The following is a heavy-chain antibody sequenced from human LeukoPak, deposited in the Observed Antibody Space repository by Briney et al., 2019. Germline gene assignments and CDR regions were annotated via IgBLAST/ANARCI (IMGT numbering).Heavy chain of an antibody. CDR2: IYYSGST. D-gene: IGHD6-13*01. CDR3: ARVRIAAANPPFDY. Sequence: SQTLSLTCTVSGGSISSGDYYWSWIRQPPGKGLEWIGYIYYSGSTYYNPSLKSRVTISVDTSKNQFSLKLSSVTAADTAVYYRARVRIAAANPPFDYWGQGTLVTVSP. J-gene: IGHJ4*02. CDR1: GGSISSGDYY. V-gene: IGHV4-30-4*08.